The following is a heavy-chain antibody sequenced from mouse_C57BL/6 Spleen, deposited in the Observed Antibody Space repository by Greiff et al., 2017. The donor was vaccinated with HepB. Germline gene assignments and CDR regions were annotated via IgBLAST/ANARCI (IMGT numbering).Heavy chain of an antibody. V-gene: IGHV1-82*01. Sequence: QVQLQQSGPELVKPGASVKISCKASGYAFSSSWMNWVKQRPGKGLEWIGRIYPGDGDTNYNGKFKGKATLTADKSSSTAYMQLSSLTSEDSAVYFCARGDYSNTGYFDVWGTGTTVTVSS. CDR2: IYPGDGDT. J-gene: IGHJ1*03. CDR3: ARGDYSNTGYFDV. D-gene: IGHD2-5*01. CDR1: GYAFSSSW.